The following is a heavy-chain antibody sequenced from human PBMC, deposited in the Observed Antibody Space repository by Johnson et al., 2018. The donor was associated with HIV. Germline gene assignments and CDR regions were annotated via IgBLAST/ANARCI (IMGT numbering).Heavy chain of an antibody. V-gene: IGHV3-30*04. CDR1: GFTFSNYA. J-gene: IGHJ3*02. CDR3: ARDDDYGGMVGTLKDSFDI. CDR2: ISYDGSNK. D-gene: IGHD4-23*01. Sequence: QEKLVESGGGVVQPGRSLRLSCTASGFTFSNYAMHWVRQAPGKGLEWVAVISYDGSNKYYADSVKGRFTISRDNAKNSLYLQMNSLRAEDTAVYYCARDDDYGGMVGTLKDSFDIWGQGTMLTVSS.